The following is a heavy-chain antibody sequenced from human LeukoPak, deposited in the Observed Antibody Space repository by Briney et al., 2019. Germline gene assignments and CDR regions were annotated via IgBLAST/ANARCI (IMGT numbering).Heavy chain of an antibody. J-gene: IGHJ4*02. D-gene: IGHD2-15*01. CDR1: GFSFSSYA. CDR3: AKAPVTSCRGAFCYPFDY. V-gene: IGHV3-23*01. CDR2: MSSSDDGR. Sequence: GGSLRLSCATSGFSFSSYAMSWVRQAPGKGLEWVSAMSSSDDGRYYAASVRGRFTISRDTSRSTLYLQMNSLRAEDAAVYYCAKAPVTSCRGAFCYPFDYWGQGTLVTISS.